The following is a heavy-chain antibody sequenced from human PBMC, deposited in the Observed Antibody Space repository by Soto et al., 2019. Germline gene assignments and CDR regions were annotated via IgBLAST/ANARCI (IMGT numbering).Heavy chain of an antibody. CDR1: GGTFSTYA. D-gene: IGHD1-26*01. J-gene: IGHJ4*02. V-gene: IGHV1-69*06. Sequence: QVQLVQSGAEVKKPGSSVKVSCKASGGTFSTYAITWGRQAPGQGLEWLGGIIAIFGTTDYARKFQGRVTITAAKSTSTVFIELSSLTSEDTAVYYCARGVGAYYFDYWGQGTLVTVSS. CDR2: IIAIFGTT. CDR3: ARGVGAYYFDY.